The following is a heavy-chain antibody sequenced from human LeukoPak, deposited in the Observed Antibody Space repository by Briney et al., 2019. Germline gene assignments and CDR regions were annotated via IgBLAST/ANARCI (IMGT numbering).Heavy chain of an antibody. CDR3: ARDWDDYGGNDPWFDP. Sequence: SETLSLTCTVSGGSISSGDNYWSWIRQPPGKGLEWIGYIYYSGSTNYNPSLKSRVTISVDTSKNQFSLKLSSVTAADTAVYYCARDWDDYGGNDPWFDPWGQGTLVTVSS. CDR1: GGSISSGDNY. J-gene: IGHJ5*02. CDR2: IYYSGST. V-gene: IGHV4-61*08. D-gene: IGHD4-23*01.